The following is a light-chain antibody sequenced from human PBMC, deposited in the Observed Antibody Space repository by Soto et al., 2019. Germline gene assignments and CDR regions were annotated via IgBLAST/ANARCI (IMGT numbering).Light chain of an antibody. CDR1: QSVSSSY. CDR2: GAS. V-gene: IGKV3-20*01. J-gene: IGKJ4*01. CDR3: QQYGSSPA. Sequence: EIVLTQSPGTLSLSPGARATLSCRASQSVSSSYLAWYHQKPGQAPRLLIYGASSRATGIPDRFSGSGSGTDFTLTISRLEPEDFAVYYCQQYGSSPAFGGGTKVEIK.